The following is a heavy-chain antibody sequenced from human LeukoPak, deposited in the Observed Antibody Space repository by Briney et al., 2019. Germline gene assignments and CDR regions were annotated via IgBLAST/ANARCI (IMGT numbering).Heavy chain of an antibody. J-gene: IGHJ3*02. Sequence: GGSLRLSCAASGFTFNSYSMNWFRQAPGKGLEWVSSISSSSSTIYYADSVKGRFTISRDNAMNSVYLQMNSLRAEDTAVYYCARAKRNGFDIWGQGTMVTVSS. V-gene: IGHV3-48*01. CDR1: GFTFNSYS. CDR2: ISSSSSTI. CDR3: ARAKRNGFDI.